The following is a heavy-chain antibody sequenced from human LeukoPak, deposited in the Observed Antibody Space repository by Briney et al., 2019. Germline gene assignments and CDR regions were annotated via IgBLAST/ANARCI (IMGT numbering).Heavy chain of an antibody. CDR3: ARAQRYYDILTGPGYFDY. CDR1: GESIRSSNW. V-gene: IGHV4-4*02. CDR2: IYHSGST. J-gene: IGHJ4*02. Sequence: PSEILSLTCAVSGESIRSSNWWSWVRQAPGKGLEWIGEIYHSGSTNYNPSLKSRVTISVDTSKNQFSLKLSSVTAADTAVYYCARAQRYYDILTGPGYFDYWGQGTLVTVSS. D-gene: IGHD3-9*01.